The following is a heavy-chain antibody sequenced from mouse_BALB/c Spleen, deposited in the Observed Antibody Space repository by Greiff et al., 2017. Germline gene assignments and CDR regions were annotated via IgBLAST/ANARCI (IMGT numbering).Heavy chain of an antibody. Sequence: QVQLQQSGPELVKPGASVKISCKASGYAFSSSWMNWVKQRPGQGLEWIGRIYPGDGDTNYNGKFKGKATLTADKSSSTAYMQLSSLTSVDSAVYFCARGPYWYFDVWGAGTTVTVSS. J-gene: IGHJ1*01. V-gene: IGHV1-82*01. CDR2: IYPGDGDT. CDR1: GYAFSSSW. CDR3: ARGPYWYFDV.